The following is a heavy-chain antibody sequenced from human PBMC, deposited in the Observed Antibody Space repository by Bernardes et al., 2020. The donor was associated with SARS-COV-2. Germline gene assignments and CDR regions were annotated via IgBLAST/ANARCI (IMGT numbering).Heavy chain of an antibody. CDR3: ARVVSGPNVGADAFAV. J-gene: IGHJ3*01. V-gene: IGHV4-39*02. Sequence: SETLSLTCTVSGGSINSISHYWGWIRQPPGKGLEWIGNIYYSGSTHYTPSLKRRVTISVDNSKNTLYLQMSSLRSEDTAVYYCARVVSGPNVGADAFAVWGRGTTVTVSS. D-gene: IGHD6-19*01. CDR1: GGSINSISHY. CDR2: IYYSGST.